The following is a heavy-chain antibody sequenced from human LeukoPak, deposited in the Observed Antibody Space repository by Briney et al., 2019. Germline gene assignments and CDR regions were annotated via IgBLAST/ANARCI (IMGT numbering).Heavy chain of an antibody. CDR1: GFTLSGSA. V-gene: IGHV3-73*01. J-gene: IGHJ4*02. D-gene: IGHD3-22*01. CDR3: ARPLLGYYDTSGFDY. Sequence: PGGSLRLSCAASGFTLSGSAMDWVRQASGKGLEWVGRIKGKTDNYETAYAATVKVRFTIYRDDSTNTAYLEMNSLKTDDTAVYYCARPLLGYYDTSGFDYWGQATLVTVSS. CDR2: IKGKTDNYET.